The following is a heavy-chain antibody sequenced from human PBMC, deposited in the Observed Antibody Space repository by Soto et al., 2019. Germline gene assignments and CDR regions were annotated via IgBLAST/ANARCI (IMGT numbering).Heavy chain of an antibody. D-gene: IGHD3-22*01. J-gene: IGHJ4*02. V-gene: IGHV4-34*01. CDR2: INHSGGT. Sequence: SETLSLTCAVYGGSFSAYYWSWIRQPPGKGLEWIGDINHSGGTSYNPSLKSRVTISVDTSKSLFSLKLTSVTAAYRAVYYSAAGSLDPFDSIVFFESGGQEPPVTVSS. CDR1: GGSFSAYY. CDR3: AAGSLDPFDSIVFFES.